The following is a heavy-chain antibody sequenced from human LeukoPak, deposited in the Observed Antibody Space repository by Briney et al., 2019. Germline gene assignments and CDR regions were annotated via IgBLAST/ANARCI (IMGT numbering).Heavy chain of an antibody. J-gene: IGHJ3*02. V-gene: IGHV3-30-3*01. CDR2: ISYDGSNK. Sequence: GGSLSLSCAASGFTFSSYAMHWVRQAPGKGLEWVAVISYDGSNKYYADSVKGRFTISRDNSKNTLYLQMNSLRAEDTAVYYCARDRETYAFDIWGQGTMVTVSS. D-gene: IGHD5-24*01. CDR1: GFTFSSYA. CDR3: ARDRETYAFDI.